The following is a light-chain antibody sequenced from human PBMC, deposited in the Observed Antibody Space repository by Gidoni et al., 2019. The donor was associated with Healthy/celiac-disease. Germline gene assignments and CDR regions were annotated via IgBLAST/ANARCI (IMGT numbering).Light chain of an antibody. V-gene: IGKV1-8*01. CDR1: QGISSY. J-gene: IGKJ1*01. Sequence: AIRMTQSTSSFSASTGDRVTITCRASQGISSYLAWYQQKPWQAPKLLIYAASTLQSGVPSRFSGSGSWIDFTLTISCLQFEYFATYYCQQYYSYPRTFGQGTKVEIK. CDR2: AAS. CDR3: QQYYSYPRT.